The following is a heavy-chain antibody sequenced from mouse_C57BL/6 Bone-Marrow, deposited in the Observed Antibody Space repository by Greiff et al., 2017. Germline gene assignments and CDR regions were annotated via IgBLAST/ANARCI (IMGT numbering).Heavy chain of an antibody. Sequence: VQLQQSGPELVKPGASVKISCKASGYTFTDYYMNWVKQSHGKSLEWIGDINPNNGGTSYNQKFKGKATLTVDKSSSTAYMELRSLTSEDSAVYYCARTMRLRPYYYAMDYWGQGTSVTVSS. V-gene: IGHV1-26*01. CDR2: INPNNGGT. CDR1: GYTFTDYY. J-gene: IGHJ4*01. D-gene: IGHD2-4*01. CDR3: ARTMRLRPYYYAMDY.